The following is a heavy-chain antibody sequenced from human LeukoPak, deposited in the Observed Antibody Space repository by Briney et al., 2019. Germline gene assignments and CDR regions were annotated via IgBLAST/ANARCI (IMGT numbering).Heavy chain of an antibody. D-gene: IGHD2/OR15-2a*01. V-gene: IGHV3-74*01. CDR2: VNNDGSAT. J-gene: IGHJ4*02. CDR1: RFIFTNYW. CDR3: TSFFETN. Sequence: GGSLRLSCAASRFIFTNYWIHWVRQAPGKGLVWVSHVNNDGSATSYADSVKGRFTISRDSAKNTVYLHMISLRVEDTAVYYCTSFFETNWGQGTLVTVSS.